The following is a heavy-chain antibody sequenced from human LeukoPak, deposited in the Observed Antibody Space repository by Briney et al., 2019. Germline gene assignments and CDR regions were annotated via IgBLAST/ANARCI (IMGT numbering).Heavy chain of an antibody. Sequence: PSETLSLTCTVPGGSISSYYWSWIRQPPGKGLEWVGYIYYSGSTNYNPSLKSRVTISVDTSKNQFSLKLSSVTAADTAVYYCARGLMATINYFDYWGQGTLVTVSS. J-gene: IGHJ4*02. CDR1: GGSISSYY. CDR2: IYYSGST. V-gene: IGHV4-59*01. CDR3: ARGLMATINYFDY. D-gene: IGHD5-24*01.